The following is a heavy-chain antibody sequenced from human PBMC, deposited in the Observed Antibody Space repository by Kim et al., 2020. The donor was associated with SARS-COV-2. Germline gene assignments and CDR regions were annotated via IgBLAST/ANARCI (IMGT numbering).Heavy chain of an antibody. J-gene: IGHJ4*02. V-gene: IGHV3-7*01. Sequence: DGGQKNYVDAVKGRFTIFRENAKNPVFLEVNSLTAEDTAVYYCMTDFRAYWGQGTLVTVSS. CDR2: DGGQK. CDR3: MTDFRAY.